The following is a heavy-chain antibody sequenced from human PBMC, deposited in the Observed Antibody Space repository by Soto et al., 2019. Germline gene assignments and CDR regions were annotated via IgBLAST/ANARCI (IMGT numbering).Heavy chain of an antibody. D-gene: IGHD3-10*01. CDR1: GGTFSSYT. CDR2: IIPILGIA. V-gene: IGHV1-69*02. Sequence: QVQLVQSGAEVKKPGSSVKVSCKASGGTFSSYTISWVRQAPGQGLEWMGRIIPILGIANYAQKFQGRVTINEAXXTXTXXMQLSILRSEDTAVYYGARVEEGSVRGKVDDWFDPWGQGTLVTVSS. CDR3: ARVEEGSVRGKVDDWFDP. J-gene: IGHJ5*02.